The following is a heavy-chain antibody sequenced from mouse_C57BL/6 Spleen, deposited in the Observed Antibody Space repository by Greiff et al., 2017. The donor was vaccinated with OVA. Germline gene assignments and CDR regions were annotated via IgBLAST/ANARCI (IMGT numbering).Heavy chain of an antibody. CDR2: ISSGGSYT. Sequence: DVQLQESGGDLVKPGGSLKLSCAASGFTFSSYGMSWVRQTPDKRLEWVATISSGGSYTYYPDSVKGRFTISRDNAKNTLYLQMSSLKSEDTAMYYCARHDSHFDYWGQGTTLTVSS. V-gene: IGHV5-6*01. CDR3: ARHDSHFDY. D-gene: IGHD2-4*01. J-gene: IGHJ2*01. CDR1: GFTFSSYG.